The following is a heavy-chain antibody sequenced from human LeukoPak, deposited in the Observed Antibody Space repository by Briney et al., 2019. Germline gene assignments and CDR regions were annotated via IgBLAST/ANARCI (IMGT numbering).Heavy chain of an antibody. D-gene: IGHD4-17*01. CDR3: ARHTVTKGVDY. CDR2: IYTSGST. CDR1: GGSISSYY. Sequence: SETLSLTCTVSGGSISSYYWSWIRQPPGEGLEWIGYIYTSGSTNYNPSLKSRVTISVDTSKNQFSLKLSSVTAADTAVYYCARHTVTKGVDYWGQGTLVTVSS. V-gene: IGHV4-4*09. J-gene: IGHJ4*02.